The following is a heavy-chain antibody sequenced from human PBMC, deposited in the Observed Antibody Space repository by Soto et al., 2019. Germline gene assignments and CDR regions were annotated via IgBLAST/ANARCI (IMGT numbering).Heavy chain of an antibody. D-gene: IGHD3-10*01. V-gene: IGHV4-59*01. Sequence: SETLSLTCTVSGGSISSYYWSWIRQPPGKGLEWIGYIYYSGSTNYNPSLRSRVTISVDTSKNQVSLELSSVTAADTAVYYWARYERITMVRGVINDYYYYMDVWGKGTTVTVSS. CDR3: ARYERITMVRGVINDYYYYMDV. CDR2: IYYSGST. CDR1: GGSISSYY. J-gene: IGHJ6*03.